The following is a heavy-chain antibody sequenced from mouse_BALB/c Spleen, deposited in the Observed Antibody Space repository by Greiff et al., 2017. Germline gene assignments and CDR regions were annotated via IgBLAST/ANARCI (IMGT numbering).Heavy chain of an antibody. CDR3: ASAYCAMDY. J-gene: IGHJ4*01. Sequence: VQLQQSGAELVKPGASVKLSCTASGFNIKDSYMHWVKQRPEQGLEWIGRIDPANGNTKYDPKFQGKATITADTSSNTAYLQLSSLTSEDTAVYYYASAYCAMDYWGQGTSVTVSS. CDR2: IDPANGNT. CDR1: GFNIKDSY. V-gene: IGHV14-3*02.